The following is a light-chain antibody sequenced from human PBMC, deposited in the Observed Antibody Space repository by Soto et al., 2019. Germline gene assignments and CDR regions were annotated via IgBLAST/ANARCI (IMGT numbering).Light chain of an antibody. CDR2: DVS. CDR3: NSYTSSSTLL. V-gene: IGLV2-14*01. J-gene: IGLJ2*01. Sequence: HSALTQPASVSGFPGQSITISCTGTSSDVGGYNYVSWYQQHPGKAPKLMIYDVSNRPSGVSNRFSGSKSGNTASLTISGLQAEDEADYYCNSYTSSSTLLFGGGTKATVL. CDR1: SSDVGGYNY.